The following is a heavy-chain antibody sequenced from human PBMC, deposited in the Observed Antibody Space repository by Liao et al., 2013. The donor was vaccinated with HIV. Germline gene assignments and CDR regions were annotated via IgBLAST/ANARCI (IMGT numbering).Heavy chain of an antibody. Sequence: QVQLQESGPGLVKPSQTLSLTCTVSGGSISSGSYYWSWIRQPAGKGLEWIGRIYTSGSTNYNPSLKSRVTISVDTSKNQFSLKLSSVTAADTAVYYCARREFRYYYYYMDVWGKGTTVTVSS. J-gene: IGHJ6*03. CDR1: GGSISSGSYY. D-gene: IGHD3-10*01. CDR3: ARREFRYYYYYMDV. CDR2: IYTSGST. V-gene: IGHV4-61*02.